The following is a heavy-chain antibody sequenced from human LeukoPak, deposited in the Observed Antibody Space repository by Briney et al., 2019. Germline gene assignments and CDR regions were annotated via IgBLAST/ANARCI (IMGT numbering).Heavy chain of an antibody. CDR1: GGSFSGYY. V-gene: IGHV4-34*01. CDR2: INHSGST. CDR3: ARDSGLRRYGSGSYFFDY. Sequence: SETLSLTCDVYGGSFSGYYWSWIRQPPEKGLEWIGEINHSGSTNYNPSLKSRVTISVDTSKNQFSLKLSSVTAADTAVYYCARDSGLRRYGSGSYFFDYWGQGTLVTVSS. D-gene: IGHD3-10*01. J-gene: IGHJ4*02.